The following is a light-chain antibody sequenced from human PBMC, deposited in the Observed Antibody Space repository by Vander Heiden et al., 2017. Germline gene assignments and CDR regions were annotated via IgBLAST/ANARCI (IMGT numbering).Light chain of an antibody. V-gene: IGKV3-15*01. CDR2: GAS. J-gene: IGKJ2*01. Sequence: EIVMTQSPATLSVSPGERATPSSRPSRSVSSNLAWYQQKPGQAPRRLIYGASTRATGIPARFSGSGSGTEFTLTISSLQSEDFAVHYCQQYNNWPPSYTFGQGTKLEIK. CDR3: QQYNNWPPSYT. CDR1: RSVSSN.